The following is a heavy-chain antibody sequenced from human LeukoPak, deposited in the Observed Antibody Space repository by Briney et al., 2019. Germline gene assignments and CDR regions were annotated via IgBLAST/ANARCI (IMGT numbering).Heavy chain of an antibody. D-gene: IGHD1-26*01. CDR1: GFTFSTYS. Sequence: GGSLRLSCAASGFTFSTYSMNWVRQAPGKGLEWVSYISSSGSTIYYADSVKGRFTISRDNAKNSLYLQMNSLRAEDTAVYYCARHGIVGAIYYYYGMDVWGQGTTVTVSS. V-gene: IGHV3-48*04. CDR3: ARHGIVGAIYYYYGMDV. CDR2: ISSSGSTI. J-gene: IGHJ6*02.